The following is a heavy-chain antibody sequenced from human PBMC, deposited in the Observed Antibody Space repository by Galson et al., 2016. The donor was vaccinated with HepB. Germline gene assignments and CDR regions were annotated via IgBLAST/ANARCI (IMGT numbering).Heavy chain of an antibody. V-gene: IGHV4-39*01. CDR3: ATGIVVAGKYYYYYMDV. J-gene: IGHJ6*03. D-gene: IGHD6-19*01. CDR2: IYYGGIT. CDR1: GNSLTSSTYF. Sequence: SETLSLTCTVSGNSLTSSTYFWGWVRQPPGKGLEYIGDIYYGGITYYNPSLKSRLTISMDTSKNQLSLKLSSATAADTGVYYCATGIVVAGKYYYYYMDVWGKGTTVTVSS.